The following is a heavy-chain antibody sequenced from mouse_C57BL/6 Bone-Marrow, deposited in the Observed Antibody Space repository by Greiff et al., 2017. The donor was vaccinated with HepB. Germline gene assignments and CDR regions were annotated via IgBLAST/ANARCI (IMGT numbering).Heavy chain of an antibody. CDR2: IDPSDSYT. D-gene: IGHD3-2*02. Sequence: VQLQQPGAELVMPGASVKLSCKASGYTFTSYWTHWVKQRPGQGLEWIGEIDPSDSYTNYNQKFKGKSTLTVDKSSSTAYMQLSSLTSEDSAVYYCARELRLGYYFDYWGQGTTLTVSS. J-gene: IGHJ2*01. V-gene: IGHV1-69*01. CDR1: GYTFTSYW. CDR3: ARELRLGYYFDY.